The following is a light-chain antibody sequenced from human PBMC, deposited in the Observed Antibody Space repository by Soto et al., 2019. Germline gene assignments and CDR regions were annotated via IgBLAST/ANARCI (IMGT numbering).Light chain of an antibody. V-gene: IGLV2-14*01. Sequence: QSVLTHPAPVSGSPGQSIAISLPGNNKVVGGYKYVSWYQQHPGKAPKLMIYDVSNRPSGVSDRFSGSKSGNTASLTISGLQAEDEADYYCTSYTSSSTYVFGTGTKVTVL. CDR1: NKVVGGYKY. CDR3: TSYTSSSTYV. J-gene: IGLJ1*01. CDR2: DVS.